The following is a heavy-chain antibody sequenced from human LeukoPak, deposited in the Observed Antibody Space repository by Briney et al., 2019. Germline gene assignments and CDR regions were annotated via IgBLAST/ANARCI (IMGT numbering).Heavy chain of an antibody. D-gene: IGHD3-22*01. CDR3: ARGRGYTLGWFDP. V-gene: IGHV1-8*03. J-gene: IGHJ5*02. CDR1: GYTFTSYD. CDR2: MNPNSGNT. Sequence: ASVKLSCKASGYTFTSYDINWVRQATGQGLEWMGWMNPNSGNTGYAQKFQGRVTITRNTSISTAYMELSSLRSEDTAVYYCARGRGYTLGWFDPWGQGTLVTVSS.